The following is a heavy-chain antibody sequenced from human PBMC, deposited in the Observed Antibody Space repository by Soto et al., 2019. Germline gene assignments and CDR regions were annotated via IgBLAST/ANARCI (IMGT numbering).Heavy chain of an antibody. D-gene: IGHD5-18*01. V-gene: IGHV1-69*01. J-gene: IGHJ4*02. Sequence: QVQLVQSGAEVKKPGSSVKVSCKAFGGTFSSYAISWVRQAPGQGLEWMGGIIPIFGTANYAQKFQGRVTITADESTSTAYMELSSLRSEDTAVYYCARRPDSYGFVYYFDYWGQGTLVTVSS. CDR1: GGTFSSYA. CDR3: ARRPDSYGFVYYFDY. CDR2: IIPIFGTA.